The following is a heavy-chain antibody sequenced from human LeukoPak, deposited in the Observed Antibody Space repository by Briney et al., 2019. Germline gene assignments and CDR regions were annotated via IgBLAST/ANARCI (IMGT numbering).Heavy chain of an antibody. CDR2: ISYDGSNK. Sequence: GGSLRLSCAASGFTFRSYGIHWVRQAPGKGLEWVAVISYDGSNKYYADSVKGRFTISRDNSKNTLYLQMNSLRAEDTAVYYCAKDRSTYYYDSSGYYPDTFDIWGQGTMVTVSS. V-gene: IGHV3-30*18. J-gene: IGHJ3*02. CDR3: AKDRSTYYYDSSGYYPDTFDI. CDR1: GFTFRSYG. D-gene: IGHD3-22*01.